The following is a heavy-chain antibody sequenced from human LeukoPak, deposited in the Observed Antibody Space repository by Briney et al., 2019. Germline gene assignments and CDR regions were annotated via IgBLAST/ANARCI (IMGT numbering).Heavy chain of an antibody. CDR2: INWNGGST. V-gene: IGHV3-20*04. D-gene: IGHD4/OR15-4a*01. J-gene: IGHJ3*02. CDR1: GFTSDDYG. CDR3: ARDYGGTGGDAFDI. Sequence: PGGSLRLSCAASGFTSDDYGMSWVRQALGKGLQWVSGINWNGGSTGYADSVKGRFTISRDNAKNSLYLQMNTLRAEDTALYYCARDYGGTGGDAFDIWGQGTMVTVSS.